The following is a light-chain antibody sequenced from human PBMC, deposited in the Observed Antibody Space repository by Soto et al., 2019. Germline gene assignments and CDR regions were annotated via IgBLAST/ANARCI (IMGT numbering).Light chain of an antibody. CDR2: GAS. CDR1: QSVSSSY. V-gene: IGKV3-20*01. J-gene: IGKJ2*01. Sequence: EIVLTQSPGTLSLSPGERATLSCRASQSVSSSYLAWYQQKPGQAPRLLIYGASSRATGIPDRFSGSGSGTDFTLTISRLEPEDFAVYYCQQYGSSPRTFGQGTTLDIK. CDR3: QQYGSSPRT.